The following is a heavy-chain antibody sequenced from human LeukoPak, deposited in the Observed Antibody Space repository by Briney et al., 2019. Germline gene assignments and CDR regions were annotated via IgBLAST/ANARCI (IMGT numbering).Heavy chain of an antibody. J-gene: IGHJ3*02. Sequence: ASVKVSCKASGYTFTSYGISRVRQAPGQGLEWMGWISAYNGNTNYAQKLQGRVTMTTDTSTSTAYMELRSLRSDDTAVYYCARDRGYYYVSPEPDAFDIWGQGTMVTVSS. V-gene: IGHV1-18*01. D-gene: IGHD3-22*01. CDR1: GYTFTSYG. CDR3: ARDRGYYYVSPEPDAFDI. CDR2: ISAYNGNT.